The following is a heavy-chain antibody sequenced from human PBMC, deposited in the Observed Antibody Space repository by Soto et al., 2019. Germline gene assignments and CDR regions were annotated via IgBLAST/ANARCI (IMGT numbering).Heavy chain of an antibody. D-gene: IGHD1-26*01. CDR2: ISGSGSSSTI. CDR1: GFTFSSYD. J-gene: IGHJ4*02. CDR3: ARLAGVGGQDEY. Sequence: EVQLVESGGGLVQPGGSLRLSCAVSGFTFSSYDMNWVRQAPGKGLEWVSYISGSGSSSTIYYADSVKGRFTISRDNAKNSLYLQMNSLRDEDTAVYYCARLAGVGGQDEYWGQGTLVTVSS. V-gene: IGHV3-48*02.